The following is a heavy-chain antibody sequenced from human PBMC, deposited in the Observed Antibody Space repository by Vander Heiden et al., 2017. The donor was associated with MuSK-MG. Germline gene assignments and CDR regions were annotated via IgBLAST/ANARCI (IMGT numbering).Heavy chain of an antibody. CDR1: GLTVSTNS. V-gene: IGHV3-66*01. Sequence: EVQSVSLGGGLVQLVACLTLSCAASGLTVSTNSMSWLRQAPGKGLEWVSGIYSGGSTHYADSVKGRFTISRYNAKNTLYLQMNSLRDEDTAVYYCARDGGWLHNDYWGQVTLVAVSS. CDR3: ARDGGWLHNDY. J-gene: IGHJ4*02. D-gene: IGHD3-22*01. CDR2: IYSGGST.